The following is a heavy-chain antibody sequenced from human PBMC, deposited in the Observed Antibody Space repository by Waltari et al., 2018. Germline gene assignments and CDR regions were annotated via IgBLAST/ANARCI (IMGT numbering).Heavy chain of an antibody. D-gene: IGHD4-4*01. J-gene: IGHJ4*02. V-gene: IGHV4-59*01. CDR3: ARGLQRPDY. CDR1: GGSISSYY. CDR2: TYYSGST. Sequence: QVQLQESGPGLVKPSETLSLTCTVSGGSISSYYWSWIRQTPGKGLEWIGYTYYSGSTNYNPSLKSRVTMSVDTSKNQFSLKVSSVTAADTAVYYCARGLQRPDYWGQGTLVTVSS.